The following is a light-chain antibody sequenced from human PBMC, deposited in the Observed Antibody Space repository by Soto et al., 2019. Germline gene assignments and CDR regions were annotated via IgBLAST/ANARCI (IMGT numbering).Light chain of an antibody. J-gene: IGKJ1*01. CDR2: GAS. Sequence: EIVLTQSPGTLSLSPGERATLSCRASQSVSSIYLAWYQHKPGQAPRLLIYGASSRATGIPDRFSGSGSGTDFTLTISRLEPEDFAVYYCQQHGSSRWTFGQGTKVEI. V-gene: IGKV3-20*01. CDR3: QQHGSSRWT. CDR1: QSVSSIY.